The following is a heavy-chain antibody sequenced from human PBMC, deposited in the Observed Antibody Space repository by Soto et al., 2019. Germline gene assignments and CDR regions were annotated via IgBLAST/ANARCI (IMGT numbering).Heavy chain of an antibody. Sequence: ASVKVSCKASGYSLRGSYIHWVRQTPGQGLEWMGWIKPNSSGTGYAEKFQGRVTMTRDTSLTTVYMQLNRLTSDDSAEYYCARDLIVDLPDNYAMDVWGQGATVTVSS. CDR3: ARDLIVDLPDNYAMDV. V-gene: IGHV1-2*02. J-gene: IGHJ6*02. D-gene: IGHD1-26*01. CDR1: GYSLRGSY. CDR2: IKPNSSGT.